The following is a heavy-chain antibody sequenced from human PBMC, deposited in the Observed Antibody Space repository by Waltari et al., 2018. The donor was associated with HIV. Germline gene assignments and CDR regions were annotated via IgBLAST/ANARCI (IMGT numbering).Heavy chain of an antibody. J-gene: IGHJ4*02. V-gene: IGHV3-15*01. Sequence: EVQLVESGGGLVKPGGSLRLSCAASGFTFNNAGMNWVRQAPGKGREWVGRIKSKTDGGTTDYAAPVKGRFTISRDDSKNTVNLQMNSLKAEDTAVYFCRSGIVRTTDYWGQGTLVTVSS. CDR2: IKSKTDGGTT. D-gene: IGHD1-26*01. CDR3: RSGIVRTTDY. CDR1: GFTFNNAG.